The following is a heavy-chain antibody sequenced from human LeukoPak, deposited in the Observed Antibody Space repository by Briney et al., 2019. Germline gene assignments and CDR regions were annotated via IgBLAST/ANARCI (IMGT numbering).Heavy chain of an antibody. D-gene: IGHD1-26*01. V-gene: IGHV3-74*03. CDR2: LYSDGRSL. Sequence: GGSLRLSCAGSGFNFTGYWMHWVRQAPGKGLEWISRLYSDGRSLTYADSVMGRFTISRDNAKNMLYLQMNSLRAEDTAVYYCARETNGGTYYNAFDIWGQGTMVTVSS. CDR1: GFNFTGYW. J-gene: IGHJ3*02. CDR3: ARETNGGTYYNAFDI.